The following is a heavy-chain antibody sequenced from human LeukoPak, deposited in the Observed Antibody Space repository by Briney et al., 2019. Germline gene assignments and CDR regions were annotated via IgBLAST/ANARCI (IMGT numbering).Heavy chain of an antibody. CDR2: IKSKTGGETT. Sequence: GGSLRLSCAASGFTVSNAWMSWVRQAPGKELEWVGRIKSKTGGETTDYAAPVKGRFTISRDDSKNTLYLQMNSLKTEDTAVYYCTTVYSDSGGFYFNYCDYWGQGTLVTVST. CDR3: TTVYSDSGGFYFNYCDY. CDR1: GFTVSNAW. V-gene: IGHV3-15*01. D-gene: IGHD3-22*01. J-gene: IGHJ4*02.